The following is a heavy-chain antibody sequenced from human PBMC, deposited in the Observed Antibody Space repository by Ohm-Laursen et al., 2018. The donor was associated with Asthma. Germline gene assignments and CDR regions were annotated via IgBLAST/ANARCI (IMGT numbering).Heavy chain of an antibody. V-gene: IGHV3-30-3*01. CDR1: GFSFRSYA. D-gene: IGHD4-17*01. Sequence: SLRLSCSASGFSFRSYAMHWVRQAPGKGLEWVAVMSYDGSLKYYADSVNGRFTISKDDSRDTLYLQMNSLRAEDTAVHYCARGYGDYVRYYFDYWGQGTLVTVSS. CDR2: MSYDGSLK. J-gene: IGHJ4*02. CDR3: ARGYGDYVRYYFDY.